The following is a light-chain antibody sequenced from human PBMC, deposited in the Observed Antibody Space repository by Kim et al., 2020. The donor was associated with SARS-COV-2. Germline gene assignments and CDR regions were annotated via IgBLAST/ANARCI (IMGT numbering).Light chain of an antibody. Sequence: DIQMTQSPSSLSASVGDRVTITCRASQGISNYLAWYQQKPGKVPKLLIYAASTLQSGVPSRFSGSGSGTDFTLTISSLQSEDVATYYCQKYNSAGTFGQGTKVDIK. CDR2: AAS. V-gene: IGKV1-27*01. CDR1: QGISNY. J-gene: IGKJ1*01. CDR3: QKYNSAGT.